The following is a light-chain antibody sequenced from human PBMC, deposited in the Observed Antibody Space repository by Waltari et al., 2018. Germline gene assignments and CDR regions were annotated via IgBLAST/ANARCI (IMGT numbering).Light chain of an antibody. V-gene: IGLV2-14*03. Sequence: QSALTQPASVSGSPGQSITIPCTGTSRDVGGYNYVSWYQQHPGKAPKLIIYDVSNRPSGVSNRFSGSKSGNTASLTISGLQAEDEADYYCSSYISSDTLELFGGGTSLTV. CDR1: SRDVGGYNY. CDR2: DVS. J-gene: IGLJ2*01. CDR3: SSYISSDTLEL.